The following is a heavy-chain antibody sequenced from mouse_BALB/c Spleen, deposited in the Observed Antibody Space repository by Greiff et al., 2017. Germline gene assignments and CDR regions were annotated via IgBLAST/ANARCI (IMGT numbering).Heavy chain of an antibody. V-gene: IGHV3-2*02. Sequence: EVQLQESGPGLVKPSQSLSLTCTVTGYSITSDYAWNWIRQFPGNKLEWMGYISYSGSTSYNPSLKSRISITRDTSKNQFFLQLNSVTTEDTATYYCARYTMISFAYWGQGTLVTVSA. D-gene: IGHD2-4*01. CDR3: ARYTMISFAY. CDR1: GYSITSDYA. CDR2: ISYSGST. J-gene: IGHJ3*01.